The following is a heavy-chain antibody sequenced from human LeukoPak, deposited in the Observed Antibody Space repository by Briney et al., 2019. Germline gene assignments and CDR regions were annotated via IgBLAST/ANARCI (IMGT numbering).Heavy chain of an antibody. J-gene: IGHJ4*02. Sequence: GGSLRLSCAASGFTFSLYRMHWVRQAPGKGLEWVAFIRYDGSDKSYADSVKGRFTISRDNSENTLYLQINSLRVEDTAVYYCAKDTPTTGYHLDSWGQGTLVTVSS. CDR2: IRYDGSDK. D-gene: IGHD1-1*01. CDR3: AKDTPTTGYHLDS. CDR1: GFTFSLYR. V-gene: IGHV3-30*02.